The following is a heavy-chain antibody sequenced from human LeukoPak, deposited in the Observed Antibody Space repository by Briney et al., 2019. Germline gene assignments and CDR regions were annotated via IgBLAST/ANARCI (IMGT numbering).Heavy chain of an antibody. V-gene: IGHV1-69*05. CDR1: GGTFSSYA. D-gene: IGHD6-13*01. CDR3: ASETGYSSSWGAFDI. J-gene: IGHJ3*02. Sequence: SVKVSCKASGGTFSSYAISWVRQAPGQGLEWMGGIIPIFGTANYAQKFQGRVTITTDESTSTAYMELSSLRSEDTAVYYCASETGYSSSWGAFDIWGQGTMVTVSS. CDR2: IIPIFGTA.